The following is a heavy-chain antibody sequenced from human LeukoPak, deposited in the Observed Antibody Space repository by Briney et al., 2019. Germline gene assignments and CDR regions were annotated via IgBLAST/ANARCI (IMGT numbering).Heavy chain of an antibody. CDR1: GFTFDDYA. Sequence: PGRSLRLSCAASGFTFDDYAMHWVRQAPGKGLEWVSGISWNSGSIGYADSVKGRFTISRDNAKNSLCLQMNSLRAEDTALYYCAKDYGSGSRSPIFDYWGQGTLVTVSS. J-gene: IGHJ4*02. CDR3: AKDYGSGSRSPIFDY. V-gene: IGHV3-9*01. D-gene: IGHD3-10*01. CDR2: ISWNSGSI.